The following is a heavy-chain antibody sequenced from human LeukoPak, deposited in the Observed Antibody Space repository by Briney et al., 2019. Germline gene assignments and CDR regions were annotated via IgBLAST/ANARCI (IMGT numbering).Heavy chain of an antibody. CDR2: FYTYGNT. J-gene: IGHJ4*02. D-gene: IGHD1-20*01. V-gene: IGHV3-53*01. CDR1: GFSVSSNY. CDR3: ARGGVYYWNPRY. Sequence: GGSLRLSCVASGFSVSSNYMSWVRRAPGKGLEWVSLFYTYGNTYFPSPVEGRFTISRNHSRNTIYLHMNSLRADDTGVYYCARGGVYYWNPRYWGQGTLVTVSS.